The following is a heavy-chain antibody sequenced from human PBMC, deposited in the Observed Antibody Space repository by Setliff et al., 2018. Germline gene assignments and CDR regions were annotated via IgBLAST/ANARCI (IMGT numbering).Heavy chain of an antibody. D-gene: IGHD3-10*01. J-gene: IGHJ5*02. V-gene: IGHV4-59*01. CDR2: IYYSGST. CDR1: GGSISSYY. Sequence: SETLSLTCTVSGGSISSYYWSWIRQPPGKGLEWIGYIYYSGSTNYNPSLKSRVTISVDTSKNQFSLKLSSVTAADTAVYYCAITKGFGDGWLDPWGQGTLVTVSS. CDR3: AITKGFGDGWLDP.